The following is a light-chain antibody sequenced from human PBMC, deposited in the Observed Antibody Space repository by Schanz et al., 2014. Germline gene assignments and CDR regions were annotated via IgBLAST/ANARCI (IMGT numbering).Light chain of an antibody. V-gene: IGLV2-11*01. J-gene: IGLJ3*02. CDR1: SSDVGSYDY. CDR3: QSFDSSLSGWV. Sequence: QSALIQPPSVSGSPGQSVTISCTGTSSDVGSYDYVTWYQHHAGTVPKPMIYNVNTQPSGVPDRFSGSKSGNTASMTISGLQAEDEADYYCQSFDSSLSGWVFGGGTKLTVL. CDR2: NVN.